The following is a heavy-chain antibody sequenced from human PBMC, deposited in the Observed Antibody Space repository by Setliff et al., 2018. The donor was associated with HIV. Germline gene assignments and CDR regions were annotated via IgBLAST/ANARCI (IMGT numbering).Heavy chain of an antibody. CDR2: MYYRGST. D-gene: IGHD3-22*01. CDR1: GGSISSSGYY. J-gene: IGHJ5*02. CDR3: ARARNISWLGSSTRNNWFDP. Sequence: SETLSLTCTVSGGSISSSGYYWGWIRQPPGKGLGWIGNMYYRGSTYYNPSLKSRVIISVDTSKNQFSLKLSSVTAADTAVYYCARARNISWLGSSTRNNWFDPWGRGTLVTVSS. V-gene: IGHV4-39*07.